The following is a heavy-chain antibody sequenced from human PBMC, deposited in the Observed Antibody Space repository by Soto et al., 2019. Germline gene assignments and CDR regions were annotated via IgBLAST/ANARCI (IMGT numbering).Heavy chain of an antibody. CDR3: ARDPSVVVVAATPEVAFDI. J-gene: IGHJ3*02. V-gene: IGHV3-7*01. CDR1: GFTFSSYW. CDR2: IKQDGSEK. D-gene: IGHD2-15*01. Sequence: WGSLRLSCAASGFTFSSYWMSRVRQAPGKGLEWVANIKQDGSEKYYVDSVKGRFTISRDNAKNSLYLQMNSLRAEDTAVYYCARDPSVVVVAATPEVAFDIWGQGTMVTVSS.